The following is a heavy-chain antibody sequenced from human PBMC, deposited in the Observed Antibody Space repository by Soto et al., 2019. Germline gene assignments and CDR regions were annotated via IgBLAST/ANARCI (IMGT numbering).Heavy chain of an antibody. J-gene: IGHJ6*02. CDR2: IVVGSGNT. Sequence: SVKVSCKASGFTFTSSAVQWVRQARGQRLEWIGWIVVGSGNTNYAQKFQERVTITRDMSTSTAYMELSSLRSEDTAVYYCAADSEVENSSSWCMDVWGQGTTVTVSS. CDR1: GFTFTSSA. V-gene: IGHV1-58*01. D-gene: IGHD6-13*01. CDR3: AADSEVENSSSWCMDV.